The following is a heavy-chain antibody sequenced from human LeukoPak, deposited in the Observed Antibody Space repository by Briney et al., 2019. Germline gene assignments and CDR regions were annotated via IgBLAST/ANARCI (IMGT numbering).Heavy chain of an antibody. J-gene: IGHJ4*02. D-gene: IGHD3-22*01. CDR2: ISSSSSYI. CDR1: GFTFSSYS. V-gene: IGHV3-21*01. CDR3: ARGGLVTMIVVVDY. Sequence: GGSLRLSCAASGFTFSSYSMNWVRQAPGKGLEWVSSISSSSSYIYYADSVKGRFTISRDNAKNSLYLQMNSLRAEDTAVYYCARGGLVTMIVVVDYWGQGTLVTVSS.